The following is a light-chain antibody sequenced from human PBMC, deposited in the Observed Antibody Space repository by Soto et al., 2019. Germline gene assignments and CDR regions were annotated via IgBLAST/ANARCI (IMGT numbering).Light chain of an antibody. CDR2: AAS. CDR3: LQHNSYSLA. V-gene: IGKV1-17*01. J-gene: IGKJ4*01. CDR1: QDIRKD. Sequence: DIPMTQSPSSLSASVGDRVTITCRASQDIRKDVGWYQQKPGKAPKRLIFAASNLQSGVPLRFSGSGSGTEFTVTILSLQYEDFATYYFLQHNSYSLAFGGGTKVEIK.